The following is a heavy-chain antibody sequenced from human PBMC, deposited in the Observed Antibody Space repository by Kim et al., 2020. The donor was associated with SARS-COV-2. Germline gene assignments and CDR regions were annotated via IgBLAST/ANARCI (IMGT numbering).Heavy chain of an antibody. D-gene: IGHD6-13*01. CDR1: GGSISSSSYY. J-gene: IGHJ5*02. Sequence: SETLSLTCTVSGGSISSSSYYWGWIRQPPGKGLEWIGSIYYSGSTYYNPSLKSRVTISVDTSKNQFSLELSPVTAADTAVYYCARDVRYSSSWYVPTPNWLEAWGQGTLDTVSS. CDR3: ARDVRYSSSWYVPTPNWLEA. V-gene: IGHV4-39*07. CDR2: IYYSGST.